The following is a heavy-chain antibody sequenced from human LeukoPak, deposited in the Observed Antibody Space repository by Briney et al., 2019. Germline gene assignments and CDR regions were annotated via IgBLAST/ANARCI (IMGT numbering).Heavy chain of an antibody. CDR2: INHSGST. J-gene: IGHJ5*02. CDR3: ATAGGPTNWFDP. CDR1: GGSVSDYY. Sequence: SETLSLTCTISGGSVSDYYWSWIRQPPGKGLEWIGEINHSGSTNYNPSLKSRVTISVDTSKNQFSLKLSSVTAADTAVYYCATAGGPTNWFDPWGQGTLVTVSS. V-gene: IGHV4-34*01. D-gene: IGHD3-16*01.